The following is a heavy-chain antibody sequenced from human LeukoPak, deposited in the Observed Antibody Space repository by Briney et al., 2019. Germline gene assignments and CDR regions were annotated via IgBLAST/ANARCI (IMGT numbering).Heavy chain of an antibody. D-gene: IGHD3-22*01. CDR3: ARGDSSGYYLTYFDY. V-gene: IGHV3-20*04. CDR2: INWNGGST. CDR1: GFTFDDYG. J-gene: IGHJ4*02. Sequence: GGSLRLSCAASGFTFDDYGMSWVRQAPGKGLEWVSGINWNGGSTGYADSVKGRFTISRDNAKNSLYLQMNSLRAEDTAVYYCARGDSSGYYLTYFDYWGQGTLVTVSS.